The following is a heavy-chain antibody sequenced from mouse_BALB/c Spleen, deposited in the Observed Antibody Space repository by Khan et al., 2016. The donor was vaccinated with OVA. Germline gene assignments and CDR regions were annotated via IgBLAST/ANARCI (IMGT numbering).Heavy chain of an antibody. CDR2: IIYTGYT. D-gene: IGHD2-14*01. Sequence: EVQLQGSGPSLVKPSQTLSLTCSVTGDSITTGYWNWIRKFPGNKLEYMGYIIYTGYTYYNPSLKSRISITRHTSNNQYYLQLNSVTDEDTATYYCARSTYRYAFVYWGQGTLVTVSA. CDR3: ARSTYRYAFVY. J-gene: IGHJ3*01. CDR1: GDSITTGY. V-gene: IGHV3-8*02.